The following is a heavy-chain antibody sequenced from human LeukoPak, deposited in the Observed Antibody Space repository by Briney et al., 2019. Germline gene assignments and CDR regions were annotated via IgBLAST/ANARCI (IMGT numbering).Heavy chain of an antibody. D-gene: IGHD4-23*01. CDR3: ARHPGKVTNDWYFDP. CDR2: INPNSGGT. Sequence: ASVTVSCKASGYTFTGYYMHWVRQAPGQGLEWMGWINPNSGGTNYAQKLQGRVTMTRDTSITTAYMQLSRLSSDDTAVYYCARHPGKVTNDWYFDPWGRGTLVTVSS. CDR1: GYTFTGYY. J-gene: IGHJ2*01. V-gene: IGHV1-2*02.